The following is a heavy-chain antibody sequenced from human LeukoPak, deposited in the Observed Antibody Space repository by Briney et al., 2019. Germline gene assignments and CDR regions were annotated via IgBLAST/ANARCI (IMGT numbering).Heavy chain of an antibody. V-gene: IGHV4-39*01. CDR1: GGSISSYY. Sequence: PSETLSLTCTVSGGSISSYYWSWIRQPPGKGLEWIGSIYYSGSTYYNPSLKSRVTISVDTSKNQFSLKLSSVTAADTAVYYCASMRMVRGVITTKVDYWGQGTLVTVSS. D-gene: IGHD3-10*01. CDR2: IYYSGST. CDR3: ASMRMVRGVITTKVDY. J-gene: IGHJ4*02.